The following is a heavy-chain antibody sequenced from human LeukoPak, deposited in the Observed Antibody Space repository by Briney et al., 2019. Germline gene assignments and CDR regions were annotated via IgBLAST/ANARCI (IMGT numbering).Heavy chain of an antibody. CDR2: ISSSSSYI. CDR1: GFTFSDHY. J-gene: IGHJ4*02. V-gene: IGHV3-21*01. Sequence: GGSLRLSRAASGFTFSDHYMDWVRQAPGKGLEWVSSISSSSSYIYYADSVKGRFTISRDNAKNSLYLQMNSLRAEDTAVYYCAREVYGSGSYYDYWGQGTLVTVSS. D-gene: IGHD3-10*01. CDR3: AREVYGSGSYYDY.